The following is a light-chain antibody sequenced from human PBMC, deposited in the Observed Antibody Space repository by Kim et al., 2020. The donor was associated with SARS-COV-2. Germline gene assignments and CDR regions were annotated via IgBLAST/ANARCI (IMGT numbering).Light chain of an antibody. CDR1: SGDIDGYNY. V-gene: IGLV2-14*03. J-gene: IGLJ2*01. Sequence: TISITGSSGDIDGYNYVSWYQQHPGNAPKLILTSVTDRTSGVSDRFCCSKFGNTASLTISRLKAEDEANYYCSSYTTTSRFVIFGGGTQLTVL. CDR2: SVT. CDR3: SSYTTTSRFVI.